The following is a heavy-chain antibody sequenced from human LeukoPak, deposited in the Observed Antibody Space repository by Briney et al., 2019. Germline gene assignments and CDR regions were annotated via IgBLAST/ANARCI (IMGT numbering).Heavy chain of an antibody. J-gene: IGHJ4*02. D-gene: IGHD3-22*01. V-gene: IGHV4-59*01. CDR2: IYYSGST. CDR3: ARGSAYYYDSSGYPTFDY. Sequence: SETLSLTCTVSGGSISSDYWSWIRQPPGKGLEWIGYIYYSGSTNYNTSLKSRVTISADTSKNQFSLKLSSVTAADTAVYYCARGSAYYYDSSGYPTFDYWGQGTLVTVSS. CDR1: GGSISSDY.